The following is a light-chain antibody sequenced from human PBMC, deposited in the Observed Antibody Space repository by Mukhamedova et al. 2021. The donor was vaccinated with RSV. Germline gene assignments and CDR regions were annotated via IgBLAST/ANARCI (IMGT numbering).Light chain of an antibody. Sequence: WYQRRVHGKPPTLLLYGTSALATGVPSRFRGSGSGTDYTLTIDNLHPEDFATYYCQQSYSTPPTFGPGTKVEIK. CDR3: QQSYSTPPT. CDR2: GTS. J-gene: IGKJ1*01. V-gene: IGKV1-NL1*01.